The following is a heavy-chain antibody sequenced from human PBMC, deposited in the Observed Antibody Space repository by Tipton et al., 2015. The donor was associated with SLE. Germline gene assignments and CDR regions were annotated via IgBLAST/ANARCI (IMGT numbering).Heavy chain of an antibody. CDR3: ARDMRGGLFFDY. J-gene: IGHJ4*02. Sequence: TLSLTCTVSGGSVSSGSYYWSWIRQPPGKGLEWIGYIYYRGTTNYNPSLKSRVTISIDTSKNQFSLRLTSVTAADTAVYYCARDMRGGLFFDYWGQGTLVTVSS. CDR1: GGSVSSGSYY. CDR2: IYYRGTT. D-gene: IGHD2-15*01. V-gene: IGHV4-61*01.